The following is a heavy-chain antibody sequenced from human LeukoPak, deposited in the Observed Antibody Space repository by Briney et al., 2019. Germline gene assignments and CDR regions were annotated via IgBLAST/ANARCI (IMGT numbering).Heavy chain of an antibody. CDR1: GFTLSSYW. D-gene: IGHD4/OR15-4a*01. CDR2: INTDGSST. CDR3: ARRAGAYSHPYDY. Sequence: PGGSLRLSCSASGFTLSSYWMHWVRQAPGKGLVWVSRINTDGSSTNYADSVKGRFTVSRDNAKNTLYLQMNSLRADDTAVYYCARRAGAYSHPYDYWGQGTLVTVSS. J-gene: IGHJ4*02. V-gene: IGHV3-74*01.